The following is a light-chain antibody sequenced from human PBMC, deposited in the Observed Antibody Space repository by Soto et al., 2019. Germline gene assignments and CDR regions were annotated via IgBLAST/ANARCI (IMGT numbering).Light chain of an antibody. CDR2: YTS. CDR3: QQYNNWPPT. CDR1: RTVSTN. J-gene: IGKJ4*01. V-gene: IGKV3-15*01. Sequence: DIVMTQSPATLSVSPGERATLSCRASRTVSTNLAWYQQKPGQAPRLLIYYTSTRATGIPARFSGSGSDKEFTLTISSLQSEDFAVYYCQQYNNWPPTFGGGTKVEI.